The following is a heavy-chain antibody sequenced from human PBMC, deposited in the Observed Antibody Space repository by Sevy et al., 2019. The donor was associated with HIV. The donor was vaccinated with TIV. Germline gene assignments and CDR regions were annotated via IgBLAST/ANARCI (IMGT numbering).Heavy chain of an antibody. J-gene: IGHJ4*02. CDR3: AKPTSYVYGSSSDPLPSSRNDY. CDR2: ISGSGGRT. D-gene: IGHD3-10*01. Sequence: GGSLRLSCAASGFTFTSYAMSWVRQAPGKGLEWVSAISGSGGRTYYADSVKGRFTISRDNSKNTRNLQMNSLGAEDTGIYYLAKPTSYVYGSSSDPLPSSRNDYWGQGTLVTVSS. V-gene: IGHV3-23*01. CDR1: GFTFTSYA.